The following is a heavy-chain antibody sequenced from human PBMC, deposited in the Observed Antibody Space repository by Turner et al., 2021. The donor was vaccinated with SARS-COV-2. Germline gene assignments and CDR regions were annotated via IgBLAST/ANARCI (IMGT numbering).Heavy chain of an antibody. V-gene: IGHV1-2*02. J-gene: IGHJ4*02. CDR1: GYTITGYY. D-gene: IGHD2-2*02. CDR2: INPNSVGT. Sequence: QGQLVQSGAEVKKPGASVKGDFNATGYTITGYYVQWVRQAPGQGLDWMGWINPNSVGTNFAQKCQSSVTMTRDMSISTAYMELSMLRSDDTAVYYSARNIVVVPAAISDWGQGTLVTVSS. CDR3: ARNIVVVPAAISD.